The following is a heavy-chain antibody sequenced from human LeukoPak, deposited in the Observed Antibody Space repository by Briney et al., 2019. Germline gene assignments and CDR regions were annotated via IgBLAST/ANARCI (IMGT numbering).Heavy chain of an antibody. CDR1: GFTFSSYS. V-gene: IGHV3-21*01. J-gene: IGHJ3*01. CDR3: ARGGYNWNYFT. CDR2: ISSSSSYI. D-gene: IGHD1-7*01. Sequence: GGSLRLSCAASGFTFSSYSMNWVRQAPGKGLEWVSSISSSSSYIYYADSVKGRFTISRDNAKNSLYLHMNSLRAEDTAVYYCARGGYNWNYFTWGQGTMVTVSS.